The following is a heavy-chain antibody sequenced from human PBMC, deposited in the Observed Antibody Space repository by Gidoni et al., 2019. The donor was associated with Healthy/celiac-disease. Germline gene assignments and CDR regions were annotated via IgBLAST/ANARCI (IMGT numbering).Heavy chain of an antibody. Sequence: QVQLRESGPGLVKPSETLSLTCRVSGGSMSRDYWSWIRQPPGKGLELIGYIYYSGSTNYNPSLKSRVTISVDTSKNQFSLKLSSVTAADTAVYYCARDREGDSSGHLNAFDIWGQGTMVTVSS. CDR1: GGSMSRDY. CDR3: ARDREGDSSGHLNAFDI. CDR2: IYYSGST. D-gene: IGHD3-22*01. J-gene: IGHJ3*02. V-gene: IGHV4-59*01.